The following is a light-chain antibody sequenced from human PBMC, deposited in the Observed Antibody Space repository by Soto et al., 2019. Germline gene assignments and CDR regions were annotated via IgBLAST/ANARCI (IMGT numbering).Light chain of an antibody. CDR1: QNISSY. CDR2: DSS. V-gene: IGKV1-39*01. CDR3: QQSYRGPLT. Sequence: DIQMTQSPSSLSASVGDRVTITCRASQNISSYLNWYQQKPGKAPKVLIYDSSSLQSGGSSKVSGIGSGTDITLSISSLQPENFSTYYCQQSYRGPLTCGGGTKWIS. J-gene: IGKJ4*01.